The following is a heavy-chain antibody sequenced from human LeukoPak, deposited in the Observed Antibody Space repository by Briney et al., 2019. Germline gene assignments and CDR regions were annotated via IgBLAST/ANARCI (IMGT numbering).Heavy chain of an antibody. CDR3: AKDTIGYSGNFPYYYYYMDV. J-gene: IGHJ6*03. Sequence: GGSLRLSCAASGFTFSSYWMHWVRQAPGKGLVWVSRINSDGSSTSYADSVKGRFTISRDNAKNSLYLQMNSLRGEDTALYYCAKDTIGYSGNFPYYYYYMDVWGKGTTVTVSS. D-gene: IGHD1-26*01. CDR1: GFTFSSYW. CDR2: INSDGSST. V-gene: IGHV3-74*01.